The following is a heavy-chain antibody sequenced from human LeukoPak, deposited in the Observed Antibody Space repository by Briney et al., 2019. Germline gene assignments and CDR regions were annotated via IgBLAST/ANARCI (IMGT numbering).Heavy chain of an antibody. D-gene: IGHD6-13*01. CDR2: IYYSGST. V-gene: IGHV4-39*01. CDR1: VGSISSSSYY. Sequence: SETLSLTCTVSVGSISSSSYYWGWIRQPPGKGLEWIGSIYYSGSTYYNPSLKSRVTISVDTSKNQFSLKLSSVTAADTAVYYCTRRIAAARGTFDYWGQGTLVTVSS. CDR3: TRRIAAARGTFDY. J-gene: IGHJ4*02.